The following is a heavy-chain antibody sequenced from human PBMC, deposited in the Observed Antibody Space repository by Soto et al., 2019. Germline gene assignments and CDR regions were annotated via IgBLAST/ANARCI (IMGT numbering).Heavy chain of an antibody. V-gene: IGHV1-18*01. CDR1: GYTFTSYG. Sequence: QVQLVQSGAEVKKPGASVKVSCKASGYTFTSYGISWVRQAPGQGLEWMGWISSYNGNTNYAQKLQGRVTMTTDTSTSTAYMELRSLRSDDTAVYYCARVVVAATVDYYGMDVWGQGTTVTVSS. J-gene: IGHJ6*02. CDR3: ARVVVAATVDYYGMDV. CDR2: ISSYNGNT. D-gene: IGHD2-15*01.